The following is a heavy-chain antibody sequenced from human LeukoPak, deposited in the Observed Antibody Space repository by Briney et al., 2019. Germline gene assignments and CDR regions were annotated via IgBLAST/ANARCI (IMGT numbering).Heavy chain of an antibody. CDR3: ARELAGVRGVAFDY. J-gene: IGHJ4*02. V-gene: IGHV4-4*07. CDR1: GGSISSYS. Sequence: PSETLSLTCTVSGGSISSYSWSWIRQPAGKGLEWIGRLYFTGSSSYNPSLKSRVTMSVDTSKKQFSLKLTSVTAADTAVYYCARELAGVRGVAFDYWGQGTLVTVSS. D-gene: IGHD3-10*01. CDR2: LYFTGSS.